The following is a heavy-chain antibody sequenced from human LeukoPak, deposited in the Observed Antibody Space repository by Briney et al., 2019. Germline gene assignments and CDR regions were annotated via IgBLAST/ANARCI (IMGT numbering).Heavy chain of an antibody. CDR2: IIPIFGTA. J-gene: IGHJ4*02. D-gene: IGHD3-10*01. CDR1: GGTFSSYT. Sequence: SVKVSCKASGGTFSSYTISWVRQAPGQGLEWMGGIIPIFGTANYAQKFQGRVTITADKSTSTAYMELRSLRSDDTAVYYCARTPSFDYYGSGSYYTELDYWGQGTLVTVSS. V-gene: IGHV1-69*06. CDR3: ARTPSFDYYGSGSYYTELDY.